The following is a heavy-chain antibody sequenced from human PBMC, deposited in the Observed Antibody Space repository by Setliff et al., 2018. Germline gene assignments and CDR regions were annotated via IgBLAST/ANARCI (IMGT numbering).Heavy chain of an antibody. V-gene: IGHV3-53*05. CDR1: GFSFSDYY. Sequence: PGGSLRLSCAASGFSFSDYYMSWVRQAPGKGLEWVSIISSDGGSIYYADSVKGRFTISRDNSQNTLYLQMDSLRSEDTAVYYCARAGDAASGRKGVLEYWGQGTAVTVSS. D-gene: IGHD1-26*01. J-gene: IGHJ4*02. CDR3: ARAGDAASGRKGVLEY. CDR2: ISSDGGSI.